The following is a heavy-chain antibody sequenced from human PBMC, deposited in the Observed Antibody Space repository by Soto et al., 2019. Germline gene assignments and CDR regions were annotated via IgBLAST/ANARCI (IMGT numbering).Heavy chain of an antibody. CDR3: ARGSSSIWDVWWFDP. CDR1: GGTFSSYT. J-gene: IGHJ5*02. V-gene: IGHV1-69*02. Sequence: HVQLVQSGAEVKKPGSSVKVSCKASGGTFSSYTISWVRQAPGQGLEWMGRIIPILGIANYAQKFQGRVTITADKPTSTAYMELSSLRSEDTAVYYCARGSSSIWDVWWFDPWGQGTLVTVSS. D-gene: IGHD6-13*01. CDR2: IIPILGIA.